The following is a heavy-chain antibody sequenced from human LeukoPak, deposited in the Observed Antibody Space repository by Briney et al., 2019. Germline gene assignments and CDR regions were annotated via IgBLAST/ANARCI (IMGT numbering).Heavy chain of an antibody. CDR1: GLIFSSYW. CDR2: IKKDGSEM. D-gene: IGHD2-2*01. J-gene: IGHJ3*02. Sequence: GGSLRLSCAASGLIFSSYWMSWVRQAPGKGLEWVANIKKDGSEMYYVDSVKGRFTISRDNAKNSLYLQMSDLRAEDTSVYYCARDYNYCSSVRCYDAFDIWGQGTMVTVSS. CDR3: ARDYNYCSSVRCYDAFDI. V-gene: IGHV3-7*01.